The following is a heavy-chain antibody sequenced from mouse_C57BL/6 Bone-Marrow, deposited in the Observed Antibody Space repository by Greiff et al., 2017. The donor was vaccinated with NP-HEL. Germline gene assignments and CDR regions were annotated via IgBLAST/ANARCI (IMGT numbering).Heavy chain of an antibody. J-gene: IGHJ3*01. D-gene: IGHD3-1*01. CDR1: GYTFTDYE. CDR2: IDPETGGT. CDR3: TRSGAEPAWFAY. V-gene: IGHV1-15*01. Sequence: QVQLQQSGAELVRPGASVTLSCKASGYTFTDYEMHWVKQTPVHGLEWIGAIDPETGGTAYNQKFKGKAILTADKSSSTAYMELRSLTSEDSAVYYCTRSGAEPAWFAYWGQGTLVTVSA.